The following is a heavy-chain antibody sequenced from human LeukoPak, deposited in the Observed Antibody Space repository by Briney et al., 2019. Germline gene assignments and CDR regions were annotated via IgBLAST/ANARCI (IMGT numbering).Heavy chain of an antibody. D-gene: IGHD4-17*01. CDR2: IYPGDSDT. V-gene: IGHV5-51*01. J-gene: IGHJ4*02. Sequence: GESLKISCRGSGYSFTSYWIGWVRQMPGKGLEWMGIIYPGDSDTRYSPSFQGQVTISADKSIRTAYLQWSSLKASDTAIYYCARHHDYGDYGCFDYWGQGTLVTVSS. CDR3: ARHHDYGDYGCFDY. CDR1: GYSFTSYW.